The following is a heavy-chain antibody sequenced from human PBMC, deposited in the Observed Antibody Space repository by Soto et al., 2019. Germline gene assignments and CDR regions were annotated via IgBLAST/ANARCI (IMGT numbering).Heavy chain of an antibody. CDR2: IYFSDST. CDR1: GGSISSYY. D-gene: IGHD1-26*01. Sequence: QVQLQESGPGLLKPSETLSLTCTVSGGSISSYYWSWIRQAPGKGLQYIGYIYFSDSTNYNPSLKSRVTISVDTSRNQVSLTLNSVTAADTAIYYCAQGLWEREGYVMDVWGQGTAVTVSS. V-gene: IGHV4-59*08. CDR3: AQGLWEREGYVMDV. J-gene: IGHJ6*02.